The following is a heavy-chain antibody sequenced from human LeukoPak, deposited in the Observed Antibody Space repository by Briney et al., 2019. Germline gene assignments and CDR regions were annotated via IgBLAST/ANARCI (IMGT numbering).Heavy chain of an antibody. V-gene: IGHV3-21*01. Sequence: GGSLRLSCAASGFTFSSYSINWVRQAPGKGLEWVSSISSSSSYIYYADSVKGRFTISRNNAKNSLYLQMNSLRAEDTAVYYCARDSRADCSGGSCDDAFDTWGQGTMVTVSS. CDR1: GFTFSSYS. D-gene: IGHD2-15*01. CDR2: ISSSSSYI. J-gene: IGHJ3*02. CDR3: ARDSRADCSGGSCDDAFDT.